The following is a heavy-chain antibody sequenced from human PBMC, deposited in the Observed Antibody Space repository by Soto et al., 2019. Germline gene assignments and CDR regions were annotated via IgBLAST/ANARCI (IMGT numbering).Heavy chain of an antibody. D-gene: IGHD6-19*01. V-gene: IGHV3-23*01. CDR3: GNERRGSGWFVCRY. CDR1: GFTFSSYA. J-gene: IGHJ4*02. Sequence: DVQLLESGGGLVQPGGSVRLSCAASGFTFSSYAMSWVRKAPGKGLEWVSAISGNGADPSYVDSVRGRFTISRDNSKDTLFLQMNSLRADDTAVYYCGNERRGSGWFVCRYWGQGILVTVSS. CDR2: ISGNGADP.